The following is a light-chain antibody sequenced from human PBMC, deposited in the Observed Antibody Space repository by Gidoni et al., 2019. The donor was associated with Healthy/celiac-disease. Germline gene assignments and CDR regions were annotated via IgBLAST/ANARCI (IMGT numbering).Light chain of an antibody. Sequence: QSTLAQPASVSGSPGQSITISCTGTSSDVGGYNYVSWYQQHPGKAPKLLISEVFNRPSGVSDRFSGSKSDNTASLTSSGLQAEDEADYYCSSFTSSSTYVFGTGTSVTVL. J-gene: IGLJ1*01. CDR3: SSFTSSSTYV. CDR2: EVF. CDR1: SSDVGGYNY. V-gene: IGLV2-14*01.